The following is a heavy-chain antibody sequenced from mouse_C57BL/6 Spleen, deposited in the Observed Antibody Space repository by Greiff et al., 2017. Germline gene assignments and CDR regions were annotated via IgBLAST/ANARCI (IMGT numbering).Heavy chain of an antibody. CDR2: IHPNSGST. Sequence: QVQLQQPGAELVKPGASVKLSCKASGYTFTSYWMHWVKQRPGQGLEWIGMIHPNSGSTNYNEKFKSKATLTVDKSSSTAYMQLSSLTSEDSAVYYCSRLYYDYPFDYWGQGTTLTVSS. D-gene: IGHD2-4*01. J-gene: IGHJ2*01. V-gene: IGHV1-64*01. CDR1: GYTFTSYW. CDR3: SRLYYDYPFDY.